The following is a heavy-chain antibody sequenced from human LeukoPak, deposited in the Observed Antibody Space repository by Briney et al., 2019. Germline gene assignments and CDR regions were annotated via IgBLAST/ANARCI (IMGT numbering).Heavy chain of an antibody. D-gene: IGHD2-2*02. CDR2: VYTNGNT. J-gene: IGHJ4*02. Sequence: PSETLSLTCTVSGASISNVGYYWTWIRQPAGKGLEWIGRVYTNGNTNYNPSLKSRVTVSVDTSKNQFSLKLSSVTAADTAVYYCARVRVVPAAIGPYYFDYWGQGTLVTVSS. CDR1: GASISNVGYY. CDR3: ARVRVVPAAIGPYYFDY. V-gene: IGHV4-61*02.